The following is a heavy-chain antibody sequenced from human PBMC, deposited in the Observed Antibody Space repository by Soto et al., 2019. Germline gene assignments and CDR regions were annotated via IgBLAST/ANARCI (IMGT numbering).Heavy chain of an antibody. V-gene: IGHV3-64D*08. CDR3: VKDRGLTDTTRGSSDY. D-gene: IGHD2-21*02. CDR2: ISNSGGST. CDR1: GFTFSNYA. Sequence: GGSLRLSCSASGFTFSNYAMHWVRQAPGKGLEDVSAISNSGGSTYYADSVKGRFTISRDNSKNTLYLQMSSLRAEDTAVYYCVKDRGLTDTTRGSSDYWGQGTLVTVSS. J-gene: IGHJ4*02.